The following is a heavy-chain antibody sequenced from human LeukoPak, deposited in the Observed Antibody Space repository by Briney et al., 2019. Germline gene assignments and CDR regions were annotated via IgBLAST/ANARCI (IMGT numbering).Heavy chain of an antibody. J-gene: IGHJ4*02. V-gene: IGHV1-24*01. CDR2: FDPEDGET. Sequence: GATVKVSCKVSGYTLTELSMHWVRQAPGKGLEWMGGFDPEDGETIYAQKFQGRVTMTEDTSTDTAYMELSSLRSEDTAVYYCARDPYGWGRLYFDYWGQGTLVTVSS. D-gene: IGHD2-21*02. CDR3: ARDPYGWGRLYFDY. CDR1: GYTLTELS.